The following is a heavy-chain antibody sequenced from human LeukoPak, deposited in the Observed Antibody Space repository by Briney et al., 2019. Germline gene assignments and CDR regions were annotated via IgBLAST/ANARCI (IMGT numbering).Heavy chain of an antibody. Sequence: SEALSLTCTVSGGSIGTYYWSRIRQPPGKGLEWIGYIYYSGSTNYNPSLKSRVTISVDTSKNQFSLNLRSVTAADTAVYYCARGGYDFWSDYANWFDPWGQGALVTVSS. J-gene: IGHJ5*02. V-gene: IGHV4-59*01. D-gene: IGHD3-3*01. CDR2: IYYSGST. CDR1: GGSIGTYY. CDR3: ARGGYDFWSDYANWFDP.